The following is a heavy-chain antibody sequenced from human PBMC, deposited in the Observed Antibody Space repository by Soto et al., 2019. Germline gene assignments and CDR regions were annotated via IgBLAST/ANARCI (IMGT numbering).Heavy chain of an antibody. J-gene: IGHJ5*02. CDR1: GGSISSSSYY. V-gene: IGHV4-39*01. Sequence: SETLSLTCTVSGGSISSSSYYWGWIRQPPGKGLEWIGSIYYSGSTYYNPSLKSRVTISVDTSKNQFSLKLSSVTAADTAVYYCARHHYSISYGSGSYPLNWFDPWGQGTLVTVSS. CDR3: ARHHYSISYGSGSYPLNWFDP. CDR2: IYYSGST. D-gene: IGHD3-10*01.